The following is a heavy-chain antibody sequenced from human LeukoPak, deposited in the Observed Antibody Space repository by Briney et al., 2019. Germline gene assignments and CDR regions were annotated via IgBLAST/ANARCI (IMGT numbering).Heavy chain of an antibody. CDR2: INHSGST. CDR3: ARGGYCSGGSCYGGAFDY. Sequence: SEALSLTCAVYGGSFSGYYWSWIRQPPGKGLEWIGEINHSGSTNYNPSLKSRVTISVDTSKNQFSLKLSSVTAADTAVYYCARGGYCSGGSCYGGAFDYWGQGILVTVSS. J-gene: IGHJ4*02. D-gene: IGHD2-15*01. V-gene: IGHV4-34*01. CDR1: GGSFSGYY.